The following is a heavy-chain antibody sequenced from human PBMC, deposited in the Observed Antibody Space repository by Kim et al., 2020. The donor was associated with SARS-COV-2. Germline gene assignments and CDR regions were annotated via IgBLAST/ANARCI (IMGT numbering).Heavy chain of an antibody. D-gene: IGHD3-22*01. Sequence: ASVKVSCKASGYTFTSYGISWVRQAPGQGLEWMGWISAYNGNTNYAQKLQGRVTMTTDTSTSTAYMELRSLRSDDTAVYYCARDYMIVVPTTQFDYWGQGTLVTVSS. V-gene: IGHV1-18*01. J-gene: IGHJ4*02. CDR3: ARDYMIVVPTTQFDY. CDR2: ISAYNGNT. CDR1: GYTFTSYG.